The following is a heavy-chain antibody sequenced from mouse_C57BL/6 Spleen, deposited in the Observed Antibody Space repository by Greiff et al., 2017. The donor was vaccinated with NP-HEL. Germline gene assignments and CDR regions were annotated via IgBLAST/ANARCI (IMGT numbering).Heavy chain of an antibody. V-gene: IGHV1-64*01. Sequence: QVQLQQPGAELVKPGASVQLSCKASGYTFTSYWMPWVKQRPGQGLEWIGMIHPNSGSTNYNEKFKSKATLTVDKSSSTAYMQLSSLTSEDSAVYYCARSGYYGSTHWYFDVWGTGTTVTVSS. J-gene: IGHJ1*03. CDR3: ARSGYYGSTHWYFDV. CDR1: GYTFTSYW. CDR2: IHPNSGST. D-gene: IGHD1-1*01.